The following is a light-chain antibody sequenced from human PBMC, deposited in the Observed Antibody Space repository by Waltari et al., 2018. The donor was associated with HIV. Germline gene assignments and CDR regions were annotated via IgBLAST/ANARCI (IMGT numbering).Light chain of an antibody. CDR1: SSDVGSYNL. J-gene: IGLJ3*02. V-gene: IGLV2-23*01. CDR2: EGS. CDR3: CSYANNSTRV. Sequence: QSALTQPASVSGSPGQSITISCTGTSSDVGSYNLVSWYQQHPGKAPKLMIYEGSKRPSVVSNRFSGSKSGNTASLTISGLQAEDEADYYCCSYANNSTRVCGGGTKLTVL.